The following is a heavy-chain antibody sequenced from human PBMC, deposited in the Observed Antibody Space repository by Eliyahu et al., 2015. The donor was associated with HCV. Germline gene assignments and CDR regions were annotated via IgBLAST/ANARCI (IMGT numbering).Heavy chain of an antibody. CDR2: ISGSGGST. D-gene: IGHD1-26*01. CDR3: AKDHEWWELPPSFDY. J-gene: IGHJ4*02. Sequence: EVQLLESGGGLVQPGGSLRLSCAASGFXFSSYAMSWVRQAPGKGLEWVSAISGSGGSTYYADSVKGRFTISRDNSKNTLYLQMNSLRAEDTAVYYCAKDHEWWELPPSFDYWGQGTLVTVSS. CDR1: GFXFSSYA. V-gene: IGHV3-23*01.